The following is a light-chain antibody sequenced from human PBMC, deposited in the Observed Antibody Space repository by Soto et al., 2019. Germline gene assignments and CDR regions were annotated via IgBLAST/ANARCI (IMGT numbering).Light chain of an antibody. CDR1: SGDIDDDNF. CDR3: RKSYRKINTWV. Sequence: QSALTQTTSVSASPGQSSTISCTGISGDIDDDNFISWYQQRPSKAPSLIIYNVNRRPLGVSDRFSGSKSGNTASLSISGVQTEEEADYYCRKSYRKINTWVFGGGTKLTVL. J-gene: IGLJ3*02. CDR2: NVN. V-gene: IGLV2-14*01.